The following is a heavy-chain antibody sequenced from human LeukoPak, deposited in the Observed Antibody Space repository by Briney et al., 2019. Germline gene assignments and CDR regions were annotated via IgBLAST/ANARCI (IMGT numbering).Heavy chain of an antibody. D-gene: IGHD6-19*01. V-gene: IGHV3-23*01. CDR1: GFTFSSYA. Sequence: GGSLRLSCAASGFTFSSYAMTWVRQAPGEGLEWVSSISGSGYGTYYADSMKGRFTISRDNSKNTVYLEMNSLRADDTAIYFCAKESGYSSAWLNYWGQGTLVTVSS. J-gene: IGHJ4*02. CDR2: ISGSGYGT. CDR3: AKESGYSSAWLNY.